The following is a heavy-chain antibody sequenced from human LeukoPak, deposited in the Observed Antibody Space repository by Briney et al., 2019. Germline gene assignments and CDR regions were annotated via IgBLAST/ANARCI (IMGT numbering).Heavy chain of an antibody. J-gene: IGHJ4*02. D-gene: IGHD3-10*01. Sequence: SGTQSLTCAVSGGSISSSNWWSWVRQPPGKGLEWIGEIHHGGSTNYNPSLKSRVAMSVDRSRNQFSLQLSSVTAADTAVYYCAKGEDHGSGTVHFASWGQGTLVTVSS. V-gene: IGHV4-4*02. CDR3: AKGEDHGSGTVHFAS. CDR1: GGSISSSNW. CDR2: IHHGGST.